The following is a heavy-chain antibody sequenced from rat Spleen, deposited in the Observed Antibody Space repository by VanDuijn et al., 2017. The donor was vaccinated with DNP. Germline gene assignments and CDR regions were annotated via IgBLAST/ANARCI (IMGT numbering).Heavy chain of an antibody. Sequence: EVQLVESGGGLVQPGRSMKLSCTASGFTFSNFPMAWVRQAPTKGLEWVAAISTSGGTTYYADSVKGRFTISRDNAQNTLFLQMISLRSEDTATYYCARVAYYYDGSYFDYWGQGVMVTVSS. CDR3: ARVAYYYDGSYFDY. CDR2: ISTSGGTT. V-gene: IGHV5-46*01. J-gene: IGHJ2*01. D-gene: IGHD1-12*02. CDR1: GFTFSNFP.